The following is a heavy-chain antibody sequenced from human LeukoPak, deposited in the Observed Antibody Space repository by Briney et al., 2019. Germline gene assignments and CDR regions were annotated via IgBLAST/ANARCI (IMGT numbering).Heavy chain of an antibody. CDR2: INNSGST. J-gene: IGHJ6*03. Sequence: SSETLSLTCAVYGGSFSGYYWSWIRQPPGKGLEWIGEINNSGSTNYNPSLKSRVTISVDTSKNQFSLKLSSVTAADTAVYYCARGPDYGDFYYYYYMDVWGKGTTVTVSS. D-gene: IGHD4-17*01. V-gene: IGHV4-34*01. CDR1: GGSFSGYY. CDR3: ARGPDYGDFYYYYYMDV.